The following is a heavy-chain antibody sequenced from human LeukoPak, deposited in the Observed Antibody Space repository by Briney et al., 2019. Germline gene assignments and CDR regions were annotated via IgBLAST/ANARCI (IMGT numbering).Heavy chain of an antibody. CDR2: IYYSGST. CDR1: GGSISSGGYY. CDR3: ARGLRSSSSWEYNWFDP. Sequence: SETLSLTCTVSGGSISSGGYYWSWIRQHPGEGLEWIGYIYYSGSTYYNPSLKSRVTISVDTSKNQFSLKLSSVTAADTAVYYCARGLRSSSSWEYNWFDPWGQGTLVTVSS. J-gene: IGHJ5*02. D-gene: IGHD6-6*01. V-gene: IGHV4-31*03.